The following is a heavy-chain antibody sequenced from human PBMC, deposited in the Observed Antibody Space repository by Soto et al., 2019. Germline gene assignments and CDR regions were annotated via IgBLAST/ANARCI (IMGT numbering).Heavy chain of an antibody. J-gene: IGHJ6*02. CDR3: ARDKKGYSYGYYYYYGMEV. V-gene: IGHV1-46*01. CDR1: GYTFTSYY. Sequence: ASVKVSCKASGYTFTSYYMHWVRQAPGQGLEWMGIINPSGGSTSYAQKFQGRVTMTRDTSTSTVYMELSSLRPEDTAVYYCARDKKGYSYGYYYYYGMEVWGQGTTVTVSS. D-gene: IGHD5-18*01. CDR2: INPSGGST.